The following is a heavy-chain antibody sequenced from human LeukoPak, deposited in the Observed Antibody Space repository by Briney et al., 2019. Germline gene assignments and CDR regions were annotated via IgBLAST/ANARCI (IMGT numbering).Heavy chain of an antibody. J-gene: IGHJ5*02. Sequence: GESLKISCKGSGYSFTSYWIGWVRQMPGKGLEWMGIIYPGDSDTRYSPSFQGQVTISADKPISTAYLQWSSLKASDTAMYYCARLASYCSSTSCYGNWFDPWGQGTLVTVSS. CDR2: IYPGDSDT. D-gene: IGHD2-2*01. CDR3: ARLASYCSSTSCYGNWFDP. V-gene: IGHV5-51*01. CDR1: GYSFTSYW.